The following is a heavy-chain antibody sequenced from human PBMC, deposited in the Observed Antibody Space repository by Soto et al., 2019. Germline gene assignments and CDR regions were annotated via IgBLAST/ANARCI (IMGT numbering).Heavy chain of an antibody. D-gene: IGHD6-6*01. Sequence: EVQLLESGGGLVQPGESLRLSCAASGFTFSSYAMSWVRQAPGKGLEWVSVISGSADSTYYADSVKGRFTISRDNSKSTLYLQMTSLRAEDTAIYYCATRSSSSTFDYWGQGTLVTVSS. CDR1: GFTFSSYA. V-gene: IGHV3-23*01. CDR2: ISGSADST. J-gene: IGHJ4*02. CDR3: ATRSSSSTFDY.